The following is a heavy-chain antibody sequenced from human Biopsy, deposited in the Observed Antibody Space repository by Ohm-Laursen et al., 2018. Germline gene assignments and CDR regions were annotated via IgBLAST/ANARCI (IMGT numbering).Heavy chain of an antibody. CDR1: GGTFTNYA. D-gene: IGHD3-9*01. V-gene: IGHV1-46*01. CDR3: ARDETGSSVFGPYYYGMDV. J-gene: IGHJ6*02. Sequence: SVKVSCKASGGTFTNYAISWVRQAPGQGLEWIGIINPTGGTTSYAEKSQGRVTLTRDTSTGTVYLELNSLIYEDTALYYCARDETGSSVFGPYYYGMDVWGQGTTVTVSS. CDR2: INPTGGTT.